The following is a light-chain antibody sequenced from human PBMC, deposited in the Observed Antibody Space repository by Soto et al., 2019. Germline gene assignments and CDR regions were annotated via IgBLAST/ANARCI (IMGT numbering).Light chain of an antibody. CDR3: LQYNSYSRT. CDR1: QRINNW. Sequence: DIQMTQSPSTLSASLGDRVTITCRASQRINNWLAWYQQKPGKAPKLLIYKASSLESGVPSRFSGSGSGTEFTLTISSPQPDDFATYYCLQYNSYSRTFGQGTKVEIK. CDR2: KAS. J-gene: IGKJ1*01. V-gene: IGKV1-5*03.